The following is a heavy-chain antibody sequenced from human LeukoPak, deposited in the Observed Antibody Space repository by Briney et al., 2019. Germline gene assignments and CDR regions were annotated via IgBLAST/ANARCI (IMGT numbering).Heavy chain of an antibody. CDR2: ISYDGSNK. V-gene: IGHV3-30-3*01. CDR3: ARDRDHNFDY. Sequence: PGGSLRLSCAASGFTFSSYAMHWVRQAPGKGLEWVAVISYDGSNKYYADSVKGRFTISRDNSKNRLYLQMNSLRAEDTAVYYCARDRDHNFDYWGQGTLVTVSS. CDR1: GFTFSSYA. J-gene: IGHJ4*02.